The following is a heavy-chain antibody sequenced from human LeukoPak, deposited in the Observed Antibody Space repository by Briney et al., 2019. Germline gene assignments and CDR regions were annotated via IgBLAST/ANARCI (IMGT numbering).Heavy chain of an antibody. CDR3: ARDRDYGDYVYVFDY. CDR2: INPNSGGT. Sequence: GASVTVSCKASGYTFTGYYMHWVRQAPGQGLEWMGWINPNSGGTNYAQKFQGRVTMTRDTSISTAYMELSRLRSDDTAVYYCARDRDYGDYVYVFDYWGQGTLVTVSS. D-gene: IGHD4-17*01. J-gene: IGHJ4*02. CDR1: GYTFTGYY. V-gene: IGHV1-2*02.